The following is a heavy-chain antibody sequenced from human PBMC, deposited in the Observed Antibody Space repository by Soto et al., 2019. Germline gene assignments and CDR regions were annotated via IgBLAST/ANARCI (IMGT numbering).Heavy chain of an antibody. CDR1: GYSFTIFW. J-gene: IGHJ4*02. Sequence: PGESLKISCKGSGYSFTIFWIGWVRQMPGKGLELMGVIYPGDSDIRYSPSSQGQVTISADRSISTAYLQWNSLKASDTAMYYCARRGASGSIDYWGQGTLVTVSS. V-gene: IGHV5-51*01. CDR2: IYPGDSDI. CDR3: ARRGASGSIDY. D-gene: IGHD3-10*01.